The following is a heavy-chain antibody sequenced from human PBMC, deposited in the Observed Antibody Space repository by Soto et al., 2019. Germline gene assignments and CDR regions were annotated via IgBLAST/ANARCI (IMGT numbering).Heavy chain of an antibody. D-gene: IGHD6-19*01. Sequence: SETLSLTCTFSGGSISDDTYYWGWIRQPPGKGLEWIGSIYYSGSSSYNPSLESRVTMSVDTSKKQFSLKLSSVTAADTAVYYCARGAVAGFDYWGQGTLVTVSS. CDR3: ARGAVAGFDY. CDR1: GGSISDDTYY. CDR2: IYYSGSS. V-gene: IGHV4-39*01. J-gene: IGHJ4*02.